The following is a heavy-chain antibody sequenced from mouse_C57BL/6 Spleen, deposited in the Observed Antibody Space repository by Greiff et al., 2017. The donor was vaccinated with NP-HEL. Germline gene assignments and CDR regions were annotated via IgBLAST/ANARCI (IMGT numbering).Heavy chain of an antibody. CDR1: GYTFTGYW. CDR3: ARGGFYYDYDVDYAMDD. Sequence: QVQLQQSGAELMKPGASVKLSCKATGYTFTGYWIEWVKQRPGHGLEWIGEILPGSGSTNYNEKFKGKATFTADTSSNTAYMQLSSLTTEDSAIYYCARGGFYYDYDVDYAMDDWGQGTSVTVSS. J-gene: IGHJ4*01. D-gene: IGHD2-4*01. V-gene: IGHV1-9*01. CDR2: ILPGSGST.